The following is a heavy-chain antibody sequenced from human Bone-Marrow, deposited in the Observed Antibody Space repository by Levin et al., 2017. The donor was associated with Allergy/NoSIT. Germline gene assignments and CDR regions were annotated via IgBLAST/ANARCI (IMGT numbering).Heavy chain of an antibody. J-gene: IGHJ6*02. Sequence: GGSLRLSCVASGFTFSIYVMNWVRRAPGKGLEWVSSISTWGDGTYYAASVEGRFTISRDNSEDTLYLEMNSLTAEDTAIYYCAKVRVPGGYSYNGMDVWGQGTTVTVSS. D-gene: IGHD3-10*01. CDR3: AKVRVPGGYSYNGMDV. CDR1: GFTFSIYV. V-gene: IGHV3-23*01. CDR2: ISTWGDGT.